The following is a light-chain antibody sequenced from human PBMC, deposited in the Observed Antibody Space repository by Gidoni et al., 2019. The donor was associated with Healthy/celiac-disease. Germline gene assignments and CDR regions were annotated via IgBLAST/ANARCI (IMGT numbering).Light chain of an antibody. V-gene: IGLV1-44*01. CDR2: SNN. Sequence: SVLTQPPSAYGTPGQRVTISCSGSRSNIGSNTVNWYQQLPGPAPKLLIYSNNQRPSGFPDRFSGSKSGTSAYLAISGRQSEAEADYYCAAWDDSLNGWVFGGWTKLTVL. CDR1: RSNIGSNT. CDR3: AAWDDSLNGWV. J-gene: IGLJ3*02.